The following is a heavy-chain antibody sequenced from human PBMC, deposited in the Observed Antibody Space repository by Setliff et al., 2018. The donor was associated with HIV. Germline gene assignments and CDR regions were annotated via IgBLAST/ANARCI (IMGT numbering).Heavy chain of an antibody. CDR2: IYTSGST. D-gene: IGHD3-22*01. V-gene: IGHV4-61*02. CDR3: ARQYYYDSSGYHYYFDY. J-gene: IGHJ4*02. Sequence: SETLSLTCTVSGGSISSGSYYWSWIRQPAGKGLEWIGRIYTSGSTTYNPSLKSRVTISVHTSKNQFSLKLNSVTAADTAVYYCARQYYYDSSGYHYYFDYWGQGTLVTVSS. CDR1: GGSISSGSYY.